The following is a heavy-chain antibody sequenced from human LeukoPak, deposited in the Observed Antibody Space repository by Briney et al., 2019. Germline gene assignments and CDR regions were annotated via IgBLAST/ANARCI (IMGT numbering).Heavy chain of an antibody. V-gene: IGHV4-34*01. D-gene: IGHD4-23*01. Sequence: PSETLSLTCAVSGGSFSGYYWSWIRQPPGKGQEWIGEINHSGSTNYNPSLKSRVTISVDTSKNQFSLKLSSVTAADTAVYYCASQSHYGGNSNWGQGTLVTVSS. CDR3: ASQSHYGGNSN. J-gene: IGHJ4*02. CDR1: GGSFSGYY. CDR2: INHSGST.